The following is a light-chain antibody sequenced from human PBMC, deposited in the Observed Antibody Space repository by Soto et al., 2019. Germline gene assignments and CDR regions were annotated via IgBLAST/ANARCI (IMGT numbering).Light chain of an antibody. CDR2: EVN. Sequence: QSALTQPASVSGSPGQTITISCTGASSDLGNYKYVAWYQQHPGKAPKLIVYEVNNRPSGVSNRFSGSKSGNTASLTISGLQPEDEANYYCSSYTTNTYVFGTGTKLTVL. J-gene: IGLJ1*01. CDR3: SSYTTNTYV. CDR1: SSDLGNYKY. V-gene: IGLV2-14*01.